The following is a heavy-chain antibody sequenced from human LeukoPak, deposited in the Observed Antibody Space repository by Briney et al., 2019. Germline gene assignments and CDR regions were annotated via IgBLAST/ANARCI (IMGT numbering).Heavy chain of an antibody. V-gene: IGHV1-2*02. CDR3: ARSVAVVAATPVGY. D-gene: IGHD2-15*01. CDR1: GYTFTGYY. J-gene: IGHJ4*02. Sequence: ASVKVSCKASGYTFTGYYMHWVRQAPGQGLAWMGWINPNSGGTNYAQKFQGRVTMTRDTSISTAYMELSRLRSDDTAVYYCARSVAVVAATPVGYWGQGTLVTVSS. CDR2: INPNSGGT.